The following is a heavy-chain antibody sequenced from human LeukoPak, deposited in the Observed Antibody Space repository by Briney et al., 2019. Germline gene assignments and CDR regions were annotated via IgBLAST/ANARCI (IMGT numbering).Heavy chain of an antibody. CDR2: INPSGGST. J-gene: IGHJ4*02. CDR3: ARGAASTYYYDSSGHHDY. V-gene: IGHV1-46*01. CDR1: GYTFTSYY. Sequence: ASVKVSCKASGYTFTSYYMHWVRQAPGQGLEWMGIINPSGGSTSYAQKFQGRVTMTRDTSTSTVYMELSSLRSEDTAVYYCARGAASTYYYDSSGHHDYWGQGTLVTVSS. D-gene: IGHD3-22*01.